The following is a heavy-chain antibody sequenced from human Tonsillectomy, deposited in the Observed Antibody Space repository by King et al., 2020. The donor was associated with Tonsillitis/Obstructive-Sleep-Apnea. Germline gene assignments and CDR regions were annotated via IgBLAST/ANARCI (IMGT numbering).Heavy chain of an antibody. CDR2: IIPILAIA. Sequence: VQLVESGAEVKKPGYSVKISCKASGGTFSSYAITWVRRAPGQGLEWMGGIIPILAIASYAQKFQGRVTITADNSTSTAYMELSSLRSEDTAVYYCARDIVVVVAATLSQGRGFDPWGQGTLVTVSS. CDR1: GGTFSSYA. V-gene: IGHV1-69*10. CDR3: ARDIVVVVAATLSQGRGFDP. J-gene: IGHJ5*02. D-gene: IGHD2-15*01.